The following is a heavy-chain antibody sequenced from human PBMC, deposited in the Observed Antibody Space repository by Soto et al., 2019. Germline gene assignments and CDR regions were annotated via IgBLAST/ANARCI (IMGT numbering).Heavy chain of an antibody. CDR3: ARDAGYCNSVSCYPYNMDV. D-gene: IGHD2-15*01. J-gene: IGHJ6*02. CDR2: IYYSGNA. Sequence: SETLSLTCTVSGESISSGDHYWSWVRQSPGEGLEWIGFIYYSGNAYYNPSLKSRVSMSVDTSNNQFSLKLNSVTAADTAVYYCARDAGYCNSVSCYPYNMDVWGQGTTVTVSS. CDR1: GESISSGDHY. V-gene: IGHV4-30-4*01.